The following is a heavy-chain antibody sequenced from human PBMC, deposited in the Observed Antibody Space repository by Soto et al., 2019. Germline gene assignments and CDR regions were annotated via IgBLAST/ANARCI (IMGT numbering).Heavy chain of an antibody. CDR1: GFTFSRYA. Sequence: PGGSLRLSCAASGFTFSRYAMSWVRQAPGKGLEWVSAISGSGGSTYYADSVKGRFTISRDNSKNTLYLQMNSLRAEDTAVYYCAKWDLWFGEAASFDIWGQGTMVTVPS. CDR2: ISGSGGST. V-gene: IGHV3-23*01. D-gene: IGHD3-10*01. J-gene: IGHJ3*02. CDR3: AKWDLWFGEAASFDI.